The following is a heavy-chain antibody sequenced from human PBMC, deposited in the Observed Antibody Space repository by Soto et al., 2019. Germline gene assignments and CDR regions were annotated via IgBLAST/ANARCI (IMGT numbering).Heavy chain of an antibody. V-gene: IGHV4-34*01. Sequence: QVQLQQWGAGLLKPSETLPLTCAVSGGSFSGYYWSGIRQPPGKGLEWIGEMNDSGNTKYNASLESRVAISVDTSKGHFSLTLTSVTAADTAVYYCASPRWNYIYWGQGTLVAVSS. CDR1: GGSFSGYY. D-gene: IGHD1-7*01. J-gene: IGHJ4*02. CDR2: MNDSGNT. CDR3: ASPRWNYIY.